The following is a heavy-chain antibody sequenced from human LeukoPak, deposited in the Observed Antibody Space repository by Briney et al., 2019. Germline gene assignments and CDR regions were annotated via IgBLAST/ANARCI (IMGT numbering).Heavy chain of an antibody. CDR3: AREDADYTFSFDF. J-gene: IGHJ4*02. Sequence: ASVRVSCKASGYTFTRNYMHWVRQAPGQGLECMGIINPRGGSTTYAQKFQGRLTMTRDTSTSTVYMELSSLRSEDTAVYYCAREDADYTFSFDFWGQGTLVTVSS. CDR1: GYTFTRNY. V-gene: IGHV1-46*01. D-gene: IGHD4-17*01. CDR2: INPRGGST.